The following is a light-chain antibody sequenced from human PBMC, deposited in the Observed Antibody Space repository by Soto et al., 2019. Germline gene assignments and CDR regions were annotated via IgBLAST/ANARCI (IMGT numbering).Light chain of an antibody. V-gene: IGKV3D-11*01. CDR1: QAVNTR. CDR2: LAS. CDR3: QQRSDSIT. Sequence: EIVLTQSPATLSSFPGDRVTLSCRASQAVNTRLAWYQHKPGQAPRLLIYLASTRAPGIPARFSGRGSGADFTLTISSLEPEDFAVYYCQQRSDSITFGQGTRLEIK. J-gene: IGKJ5*01.